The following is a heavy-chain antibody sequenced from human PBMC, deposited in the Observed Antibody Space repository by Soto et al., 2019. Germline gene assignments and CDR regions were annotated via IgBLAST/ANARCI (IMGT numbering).Heavy chain of an antibody. J-gene: IGHJ5*02. D-gene: IGHD2-2*02. V-gene: IGHV1-3*01. CDR2: INAGNGNT. CDR1: GYTFTSYA. Sequence: ASVKVSCKASGYTFTSYAMHWVRQAPGQRLEWMGWINAGNGNTKYSQKFQGRVTITRDTSASTAYMELSSLRSEDTAVYYCARDRIPAAIRVGENWFAPWGQGKLVTVSA. CDR3: ARDRIPAAIRVGENWFAP.